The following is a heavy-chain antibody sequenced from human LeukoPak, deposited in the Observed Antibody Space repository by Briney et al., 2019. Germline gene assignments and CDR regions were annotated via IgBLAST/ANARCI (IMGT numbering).Heavy chain of an antibody. CDR1: GFTFGSFD. D-gene: IGHD1-1*01. J-gene: IGHJ6*03. V-gene: IGHV3-13*01. CDR3: ARGPPRGKYYYMDV. Sequence: GGSLRLSCAASGFTFGSFDMHWVRQPTGQGLEWVSTIGTASDTYYPGSVEGRFTLSRDNAKNSLYLQMNSLTAGDTAVYYCARGPPRGKYYYMDVWGKGTTVIVSS. CDR2: IGTASDT.